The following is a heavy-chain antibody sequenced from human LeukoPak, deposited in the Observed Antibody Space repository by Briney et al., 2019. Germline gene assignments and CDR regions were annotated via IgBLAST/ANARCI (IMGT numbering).Heavy chain of an antibody. CDR2: IRSSSNII. CDR3: ARRGDGYGWMTSRYFQH. J-gene: IGHJ1*01. Sequence: GGSLRLSCAASGFTFSSYSMNWVRQAPGKGLEWVSYIRSSSNIIYYADSVKGRFTISRDNTKNSLYLQMNSLRAEDTAVYYCARRGDGYGWMTSRYFQHLGQGTLVTVSS. D-gene: IGHD5-24*01. CDR1: GFTFSSYS. V-gene: IGHV3-48*04.